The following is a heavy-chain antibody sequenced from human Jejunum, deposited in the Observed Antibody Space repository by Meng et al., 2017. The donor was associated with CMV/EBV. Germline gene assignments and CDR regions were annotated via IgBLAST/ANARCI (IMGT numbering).Heavy chain of an antibody. D-gene: IGHD2-21*01. V-gene: IGHV3-73*01. CDR3: ARQARDGDCCLDY. CDR2: IRSKANSYAT. J-gene: IGHJ4*02. Sequence: FTDSGSAIQWVSQASGKGLEWVGRIRSKANSYATVYAATMKGRFTISRDDSENTAYLQMNSLKTEDTAVYYCARQARDGDCCLDYWGQGTLVTVSS. CDR1: FTDSGSA.